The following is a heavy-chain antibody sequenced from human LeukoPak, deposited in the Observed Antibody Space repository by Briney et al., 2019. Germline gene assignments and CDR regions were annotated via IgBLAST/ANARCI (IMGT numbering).Heavy chain of an antibody. D-gene: IGHD3-22*01. CDR3: AKDRITMIVVVPFYGMDV. CDR1: GFTFSSYG. Sequence: GGSLGLSCAASGFTFSSYGIHWVRQAPGKGLEWVAVISYDGSNKYYADSVKGRFTISRDNSKNTVYLQMDSLRAEDTAVYYCAKDRITMIVVVPFYGMDVWGQGTTVTVSS. CDR2: ISYDGSNK. V-gene: IGHV3-30*18. J-gene: IGHJ6*02.